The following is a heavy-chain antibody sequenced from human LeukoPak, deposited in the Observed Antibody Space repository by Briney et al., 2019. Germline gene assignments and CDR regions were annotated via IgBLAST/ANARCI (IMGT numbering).Heavy chain of an antibody. V-gene: IGHV3-23*01. J-gene: IGHJ4*02. CDR1: RFTLRSNN. CDR3: ARDYAYSGNYYLLGFLDY. D-gene: IGHD5-12*01. Sequence: WESLRLTCAGSRFTLRSNNRSSVGQAPRKELQWVSAISGSGGSTYYAESVKGRFTISRDNSKNTLYLQMNSMRAADTAVYYCARDYAYSGNYYLLGFLDYWGQGTLVTVSS. CDR2: ISGSGGST.